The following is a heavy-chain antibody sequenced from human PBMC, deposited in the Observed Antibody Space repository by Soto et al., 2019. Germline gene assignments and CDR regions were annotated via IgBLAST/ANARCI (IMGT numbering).Heavy chain of an antibody. J-gene: IGHJ4*02. D-gene: IGHD5-18*01. CDR2: IYYSGST. CDR1: GGSISSSSYY. V-gene: IGHV4-39*01. Sequence: QLQLQESGPGLVKPSETLSLTCTVSGGSISSSSYYWGWIRQPPGKGLEWIGSIYYSGSTYYNPSLKSRVTISVDTSKNQFSLKLSSVTAADTAVYYCARQLWGYSYGYGFDYWGQGTPVTVSS. CDR3: ARQLWGYSYGYGFDY.